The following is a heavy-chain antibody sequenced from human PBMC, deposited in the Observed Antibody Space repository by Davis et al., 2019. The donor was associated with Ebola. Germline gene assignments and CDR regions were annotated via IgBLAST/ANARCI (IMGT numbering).Heavy chain of an antibody. V-gene: IGHV3-23*01. CDR1: GFAFGHRA. D-gene: IGHD3-3*01. CDR3: AKAHVRFLEWLLLNGYFDY. Sequence: PGGSLRLSCAASGFAFGHRAMSWVRQAPGKGLEWVSALTGSGAGTYYADPVKGRFTISRDNSKNMLYLQMNSLRAEDTAVYYCAKAHVRFLEWLLLNGYFDYWGQGTLVTVSS. CDR2: LTGSGAGT. J-gene: IGHJ4*02.